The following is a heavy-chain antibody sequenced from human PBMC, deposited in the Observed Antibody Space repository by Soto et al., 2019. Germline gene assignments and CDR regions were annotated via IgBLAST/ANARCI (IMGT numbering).Heavy chain of an antibody. CDR2: IIPIFGTV. CDR3: AKGAVAGTPTSYYYYGMDV. V-gene: IGHV1-69*12. Sequence: QVQLLQSGAEVKKPGSSVRVSCEASGGTFRTYAISWVRQAPGQGLEWMGEIIPIFGTVNYAQKFQGRVTSTADEPTTTVYRDLRSLRSEDTAVYYCAKGAVAGTPTSYYYYGMDVWGQGTTVTVSS. CDR1: GGTFRTYA. J-gene: IGHJ6*02. D-gene: IGHD6-19*01.